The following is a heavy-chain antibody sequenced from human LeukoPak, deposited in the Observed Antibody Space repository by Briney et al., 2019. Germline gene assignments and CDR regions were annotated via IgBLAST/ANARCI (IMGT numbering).Heavy chain of an antibody. D-gene: IGHD3-3*01. CDR2: IIPIFGTA. J-gene: IGHJ5*02. CDR3: ATGYDFWSGLVGSDNWFDP. CDR1: GGTFSSYA. Sequence: SVKVSCKASGGTFSSYAISWVRQPPGQGLEWMGRIIPIFGTANYAQKFQGRVTITTDESTSTAYMELSSLRSEDTAVYYCATGYDFWSGLVGSDNWFDPWGQGTLVTVSS. V-gene: IGHV1-69*05.